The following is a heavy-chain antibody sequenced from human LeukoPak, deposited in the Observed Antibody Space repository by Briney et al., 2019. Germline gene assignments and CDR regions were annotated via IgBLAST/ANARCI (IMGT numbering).Heavy chain of an antibody. CDR3: ARYLRQPGTFYLDH. CDR2: IYYSGST. Sequence: NPSETLSLTCTVSGASISSDYWTWIRQPPGMGLEWIGYIYYSGSTNYNPSLKSRVTMSVDTSRNQFSLELPSVTAADSAVYYCARYLRQPGTFYLDHWGQGTLVTVSS. CDR1: GASISSDY. J-gene: IGHJ4*02. V-gene: IGHV4-59*01. D-gene: IGHD3-16*01.